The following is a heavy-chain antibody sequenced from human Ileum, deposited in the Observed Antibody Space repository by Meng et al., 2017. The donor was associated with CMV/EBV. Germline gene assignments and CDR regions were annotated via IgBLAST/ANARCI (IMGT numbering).Heavy chain of an antibody. J-gene: IGHJ6*02. CDR2: IYSGGST. D-gene: IGHD2-2*01. CDR1: GLTVSSNY. Sequence: GGSLRLSCAASGLTVSSNYMSWVRQAPGKGLEWVSVIYSGGSTYYADSVKGRFTISRDNSKNTLYLQMNSLRAEDTAVYYCAREMHCSSTSCSLRHGMDVWGQGTTVTVSS. CDR3: AREMHCSSTSCSLRHGMDV. V-gene: IGHV3-66*02.